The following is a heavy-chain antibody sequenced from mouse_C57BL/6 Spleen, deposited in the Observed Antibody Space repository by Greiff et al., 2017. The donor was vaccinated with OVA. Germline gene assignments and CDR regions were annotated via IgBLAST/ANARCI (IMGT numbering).Heavy chain of an antibody. CDR1: GFTFSDAW. CDR2: IRNKANNHAT. CDR3: TRLDYYGSSPYWYFDV. J-gene: IGHJ1*03. V-gene: IGHV6-6*01. Sequence: EVMLVESGGGLVQPGGSMKLSCAASGFTFSDAWMDWVRQSPEKGLEWVAEIRNKANNHATYYAESVKGRFTISRDDSKSSVYLQMNSLRAEDTGIDYCTRLDYYGSSPYWYFDVWGTGTTVTVSS. D-gene: IGHD1-1*01.